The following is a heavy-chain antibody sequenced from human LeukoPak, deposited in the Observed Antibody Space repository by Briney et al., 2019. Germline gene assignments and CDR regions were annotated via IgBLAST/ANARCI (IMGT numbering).Heavy chain of an antibody. D-gene: IGHD1-7*01. CDR1: VGSVNVYY. V-gene: IGHV4-59*02. J-gene: IGHJ4*02. CDR3: ARDPPEDEWNSLDS. CDR2: IYYSGLP. Sequence: PSETLSLTCTLSVGSVNVYYWNCIRQAPGKGLECIGFIYYSGLPVYIPSLQSRVSMSVDTSRNQFSLDLSSVTAADTALYYFARDPPEDEWNSLDSWGKGILVTVSS.